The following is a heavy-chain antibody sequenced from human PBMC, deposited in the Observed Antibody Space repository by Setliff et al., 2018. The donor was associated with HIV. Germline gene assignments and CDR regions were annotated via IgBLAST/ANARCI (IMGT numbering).Heavy chain of an antibody. Sequence: ASVKVSCKASGYTLTSYGISWVRQAPGQGLEWMGWISGYNGNTNYAQKLQGRVTMTTDTSTSTAYMELTSLRSDDTAVYYCARGNTPGYCSGGSCSNHDYWGQGTLVTVS. D-gene: IGHD2-15*01. J-gene: IGHJ4*02. CDR3: ARGNTPGYCSGGSCSNHDY. CDR1: GYTLTSYG. V-gene: IGHV1-18*01. CDR2: ISGYNGNT.